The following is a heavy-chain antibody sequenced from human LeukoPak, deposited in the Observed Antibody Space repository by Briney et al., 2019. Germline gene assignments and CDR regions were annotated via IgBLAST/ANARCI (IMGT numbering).Heavy chain of an antibody. CDR2: ISWNSGDI. CDR3: AKASDALVI. J-gene: IGHJ3*02. Sequence: PGRSLRLSCAASGFTFDDYAMHWVRQAPGRGLEWVSGISWNSGDIGYADSVKGRFTISRDNAKNSLYLQMNSLRPEDTALYYCAKASDALVIWGQGTLVTVSS. CDR1: GFTFDDYA. V-gene: IGHV3-9*01.